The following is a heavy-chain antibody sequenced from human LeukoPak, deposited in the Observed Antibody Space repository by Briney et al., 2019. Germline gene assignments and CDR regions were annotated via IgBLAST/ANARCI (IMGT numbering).Heavy chain of an antibody. J-gene: IGHJ4*02. V-gene: IGHV1-69*06. CDR2: ITPMSNTV. Sequence: ASVKVSCKASGYTFSIYSISWVRQAPGLRLEWMGRITPMSNTVDYAQRFQDRVTITADKSTGTAYMELSSLRSDDTAVYYCARGFCTSGHCYNDFDYWGQGTQVTVSS. CDR3: ARGFCTSGHCYNDFDY. D-gene: IGHD2-15*01. CDR1: GYTFSIYS.